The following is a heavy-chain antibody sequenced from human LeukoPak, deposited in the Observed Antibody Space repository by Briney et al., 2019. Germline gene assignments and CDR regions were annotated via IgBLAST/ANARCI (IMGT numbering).Heavy chain of an antibody. V-gene: IGHV3-21*01. CDR2: ISSSSSYI. CDR1: GFTFSSYS. D-gene: IGHD3-10*01. CDR3: ARDPGGSGN. J-gene: IGHJ4*02. Sequence: PGGSLRLSCAASGFTFSSYSMNWVRQAPGKGLEWVSSISSSSSYIYYAASVKGRFTISRDNAANSLYLQLNSLRAEDTAVYYCARDPGGSGNWGEGTLVTVSS.